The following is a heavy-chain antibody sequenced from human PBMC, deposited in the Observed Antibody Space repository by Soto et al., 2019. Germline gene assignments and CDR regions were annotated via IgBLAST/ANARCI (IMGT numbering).Heavy chain of an antibody. CDR2: IIPIFGTA. V-gene: IGHV1-69*13. D-gene: IGHD6-13*01. CDR1: GYFFTAFA. J-gene: IGHJ4*02. Sequence: GASVKVSCKASGYFFTAFAIHWVRQAPGQGLEWMGGIIPIFGTASYAQKFQGRVTITADESTSTAYMELSSLRSEDTAVYYCARGYSSSWYLYYFDYWGQGTLVTVSS. CDR3: ARGYSSSWYLYYFDY.